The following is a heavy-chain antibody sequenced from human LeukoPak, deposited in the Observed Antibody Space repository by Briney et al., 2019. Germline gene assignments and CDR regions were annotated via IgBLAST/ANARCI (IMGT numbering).Heavy chain of an antibody. J-gene: IGHJ3*02. CDR1: GYTFTSYG. CDR3: ARGLQENLAWLQAFSAFDI. V-gene: IGHV1-18*01. CDR2: ISAYNGNT. Sequence: ASVKVSCKASGYTFTSYGISWVRQAPGQGLEWMGWISAYNGNTNYAQKLQGRVTMTRDMSTRTVYMELSSLRSEDTAVYYCARGLQENLAWLQAFSAFDIWGQGTMVTVSS. D-gene: IGHD5-12*01.